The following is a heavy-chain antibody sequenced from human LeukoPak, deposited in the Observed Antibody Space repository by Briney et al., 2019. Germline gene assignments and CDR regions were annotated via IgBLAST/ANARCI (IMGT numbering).Heavy chain of an antibody. CDR3: ARDRSMDKDYYGMDV. Sequence: GASVTVSCKASGYTFTGYYMHWVRQAPGQGLEWMGWINPNSGGTNYAQKFQGRVTMTRDTSISTAYMELSRLRSDDTAVYYCARDRSMDKDYYGMDVWGQGTTVTVSS. J-gene: IGHJ6*02. CDR2: INPNSGGT. D-gene: IGHD3-10*01. V-gene: IGHV1-2*02. CDR1: GYTFTGYY.